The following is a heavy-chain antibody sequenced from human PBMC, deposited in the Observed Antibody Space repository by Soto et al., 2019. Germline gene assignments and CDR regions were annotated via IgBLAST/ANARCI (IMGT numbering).Heavy chain of an antibody. J-gene: IGHJ6*02. V-gene: IGHV4-59*02. CDR3: ARHWGTTSASYFGMDV. CDR2: IYYSGST. Sequence: SETLSLTCTVSGDSVRNYYWSWMRQPPGKGLEWIGYIYYSGSTDYNPSLRSRVAISVDMSKNQFSLKLSSVTGADTAVYYCARHWGTTSASYFGMDVWGQGTTVTVSS. CDR1: GDSVRNYY. D-gene: IGHD1-1*01.